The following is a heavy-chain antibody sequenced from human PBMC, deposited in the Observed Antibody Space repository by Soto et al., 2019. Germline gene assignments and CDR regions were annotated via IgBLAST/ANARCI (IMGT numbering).Heavy chain of an antibody. CDR3: ARHLEEMANFDY. J-gene: IGHJ4*02. CDR2: IYYSGIT. CDR1: GGSISSSSYY. V-gene: IGHV4-39*01. Sequence: SETLSLTCTVSGGSISSSSYYWGWIRQPPGKGLEWIGSIYYSGITYYNPALKSRVTISVDTSKNQFSLKLRSVTAADTAVYYCARHLEEMANFDYWGQGTLVTVSS. D-gene: IGHD5-12*01.